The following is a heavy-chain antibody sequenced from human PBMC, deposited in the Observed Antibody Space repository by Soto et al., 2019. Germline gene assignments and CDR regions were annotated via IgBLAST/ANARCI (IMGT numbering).Heavy chain of an antibody. Sequence: QVQLVQSGAEVKKPGASVKVSCKASGYTFTSYGISWVRQAPGQGLEWMGWISAYNGNTNYAQKLQGRVTMTTDTSTSTAYMELRSLRSDDTAVYYCARSIVQIRSVAGMETYYYYGMDVWGQGTTVTVSS. CDR1: GYTFTSYG. CDR2: ISAYNGNT. CDR3: ARSIVQIRSVAGMETYYYYGMDV. J-gene: IGHJ6*02. D-gene: IGHD6-19*01. V-gene: IGHV1-18*01.